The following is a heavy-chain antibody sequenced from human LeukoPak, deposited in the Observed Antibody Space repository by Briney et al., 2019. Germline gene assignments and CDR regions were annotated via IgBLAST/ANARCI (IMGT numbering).Heavy chain of an antibody. J-gene: IGHJ6*02. V-gene: IGHV4-34*01. CDR3: ARGLVLPYYYYGMDV. Sequence: KPSETLSLTCAVYGGSFSGYYWSWIRQPPGKGLEWIGEINHSGSTNYNPSLKSRVTISVDTSKNQFSLKLSSVTAADTAVYYCARGLVLPYYYYGMDVWGQGTTVTVSS. CDR1: GGSFSGYY. D-gene: IGHD2-15*01. CDR2: INHSGST.